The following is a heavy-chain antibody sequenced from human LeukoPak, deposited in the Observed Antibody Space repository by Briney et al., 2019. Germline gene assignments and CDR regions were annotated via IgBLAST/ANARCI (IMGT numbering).Heavy chain of an antibody. CDR2: INPNSGGT. CDR1: GYTFTGYY. Sequence: ASVKVSCKASGYTFTGYYMHWVRQAPGQGLEWMGWINPNSGGTNYAQKFQGRVTMTRDTSISTAYMELSRLRSDDTAVYYCARTPRSSWPFRTLDYWGQGTLVTVSS. D-gene: IGHD6-13*01. CDR3: ARTPRSSWPFRTLDY. V-gene: IGHV1-2*02. J-gene: IGHJ4*02.